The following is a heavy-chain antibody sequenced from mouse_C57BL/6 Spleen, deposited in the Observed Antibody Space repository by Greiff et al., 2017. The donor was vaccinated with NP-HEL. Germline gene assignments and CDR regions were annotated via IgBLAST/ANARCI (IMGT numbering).Heavy chain of an antibody. J-gene: IGHJ3*01. D-gene: IGHD1-1*01. V-gene: IGHV5-17*01. CDR3: ARNDDGSSYEFAY. CDR1: GFTFSDYG. CDR2: ISSGSSTI. Sequence: EVQRVESGGGLVKPGGSLKLSCAASGFTFSDYGMHWVRQAPEKGLEWVAYISSGSSTIYYADTVKGRFTISRDNAKNTLFLQMTSLRSEDTAMYYCARNDDGSSYEFAYWGQGTLVTVSA.